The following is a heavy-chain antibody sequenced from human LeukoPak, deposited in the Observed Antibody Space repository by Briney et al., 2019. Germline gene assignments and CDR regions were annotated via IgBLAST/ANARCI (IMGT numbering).Heavy chain of an antibody. CDR2: INHSGST. CDR3: ARGARGLVVVPAAMPHFDY. J-gene: IGHJ4*02. Sequence: SETLSLTCAVYGGSFSGYYWSWIRQPPGKGLEWIGEINHSGSTNYNPSLKSRVTISVDTSKNQFSLTLSSVTAADTAVYYCARGARGLVVVPAAMPHFDYWGQGTLVTVSS. V-gene: IGHV4-34*01. D-gene: IGHD2-2*01. CDR1: GGSFSGYY.